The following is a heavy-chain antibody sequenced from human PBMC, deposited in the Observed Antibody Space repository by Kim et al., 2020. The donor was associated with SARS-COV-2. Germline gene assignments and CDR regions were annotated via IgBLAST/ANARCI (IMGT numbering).Heavy chain of an antibody. J-gene: IGHJ4*02. CDR2: VRVSGDT. CDR3: TKRATGWNFDY. V-gene: IGHV3-23*01. Sequence: GGSLRLSCAASEFIFSNYALTWVRQAPGKGLEWVSSVRVSGDTFYAGSVMGRFTISRDNPKNTLYLQMNSLRAEDTAMYYCTKRATGWNFDYWGQGTLVTVSS. D-gene: IGHD2-15*01. CDR1: EFIFSNYA.